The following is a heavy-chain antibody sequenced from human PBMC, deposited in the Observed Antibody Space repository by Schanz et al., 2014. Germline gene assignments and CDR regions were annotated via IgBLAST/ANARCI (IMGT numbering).Heavy chain of an antibody. J-gene: IGHJ4*02. CDR2: IWNNGVTK. D-gene: IGHD3-10*01. CDR3: ARDNYYGSGSCAY. CDR1: GFTFSSYA. Sequence: VQLVESGGGVVQPGRSLRLSCAASGFTFSSYAMHWVRQAPGKGLEWVAVIWNNGVTKYYADSVRGRFTISRDNAKNSMYLHMKSLRGEDTAVYYCARDNYYGSGSCAYWGQGTLVTVSS. V-gene: IGHV3-33*08.